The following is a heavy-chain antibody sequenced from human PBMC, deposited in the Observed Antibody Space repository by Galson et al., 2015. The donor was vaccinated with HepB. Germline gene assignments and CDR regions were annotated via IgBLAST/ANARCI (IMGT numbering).Heavy chain of an antibody. CDR1: GYSFPSYW. CDR3: ARSGGYGSPHPDY. J-gene: IGHJ4*02. D-gene: IGHD6-25*01. Sequence: QSGAEVTKPGESLRISCTGSGYSFPSYWIGWVRQMPGKGLEWMGRTDPSDSYTHYSPSFQGHVTLSADKSISTAYLQWSSLKASDTAMYYCARSGGYGSPHPDYWGQGTLVTVSS. CDR2: TDPSDSYT. V-gene: IGHV5-10-1*01.